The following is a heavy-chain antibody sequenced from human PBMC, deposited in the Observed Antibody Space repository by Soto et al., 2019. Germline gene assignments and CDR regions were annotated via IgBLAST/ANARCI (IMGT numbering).Heavy chain of an antibody. D-gene: IGHD3-16*02. Sequence: EVQLLESGGGLVQPGGSLRLSCAASGFTFSSYWMTWVRQAPGKGLEWVANIKQDGGEKYYVGSVKGRFTISRDNAENSLYLQLDSLRAEDAAVYYCARGAFPTWGSYPLDCWGQGTLVTVSS. CDR2: IKQDGGEK. V-gene: IGHV3-7*04. J-gene: IGHJ4*02. CDR3: ARGAFPTWGSYPLDC. CDR1: GFTFSSYW.